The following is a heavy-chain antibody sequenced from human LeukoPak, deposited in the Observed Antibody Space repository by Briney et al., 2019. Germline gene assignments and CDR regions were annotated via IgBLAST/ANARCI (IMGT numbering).Heavy chain of an antibody. V-gene: IGHV1-8*01. Sequence: ASVKVSCKPSLYTLTSYAINWVGQATGQGGDGVGWMNPKKGNTGYAQKFQGRVTMTRNTSISTAYMEVSSLRSEDTGVYYCASGRLTAAGTAKDYWGQGTLVNVSS. J-gene: IGHJ4*02. CDR1: LYTLTSYA. D-gene: IGHD6-13*01. CDR3: ASGRLTAAGTAKDY. CDR2: MNPKKGNT.